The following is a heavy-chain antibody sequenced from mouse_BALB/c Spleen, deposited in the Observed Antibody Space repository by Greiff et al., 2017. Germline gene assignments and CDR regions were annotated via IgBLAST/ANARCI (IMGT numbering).Heavy chain of an antibody. CDR1: GFTFSSFG. V-gene: IGHV5-17*02. CDR2: ISSGSSTI. J-gene: IGHJ2*01. D-gene: IGHD2-14*01. CDR3: ARDYRYDGFDY. Sequence: EVQRVESGGGLVQPGGSRKLSCAASGFTFSSFGMHWVRQAPEKGLEWVAYISSGSSTIYYADTVKGRFTISRDNPKNTLFLQMTSLRSEDTAMYYCARDYRYDGFDYWGQGTTLTVSS.